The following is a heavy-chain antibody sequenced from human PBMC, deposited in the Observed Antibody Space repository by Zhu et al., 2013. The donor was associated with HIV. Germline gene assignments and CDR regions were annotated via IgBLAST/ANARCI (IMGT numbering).Heavy chain of an antibody. Sequence: QVQLVQSGAEVKKPGASVKVSCKASGYTFTSYDINWVRQATGQGLEWMGWMNPNSGNTGYAQKFQGRVTMTRNTSISTAYMELSSLRSEDTAVYYCARGRYFDWLWNYYYYGMDVWGQGTTVTVSS. CDR1: GYTFTSYD. D-gene: IGHD3-9*01. J-gene: IGHJ6*02. CDR3: ARGRYFDWLWNYYYYGMDV. V-gene: IGHV1-8*01. CDR2: MNPNSGNT.